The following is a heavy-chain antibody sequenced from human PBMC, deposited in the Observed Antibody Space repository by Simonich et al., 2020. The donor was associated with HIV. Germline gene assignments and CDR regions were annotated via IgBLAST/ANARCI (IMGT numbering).Heavy chain of an antibody. Sequence: QVQLVQSGPEVKKPGASVKVSCKASGYTFNSFGITWERQAPGQGLEWMGWNSAHNGKTKYAQKFKDRVTMTTDTSTTTAHMEVRSLRSDATAVYYCARLLGDYFDYWGQGTLVTVSS. CDR3: ARLLGDYFDY. V-gene: IGHV1-18*01. CDR2: NSAHNGKT. D-gene: IGHD3-16*01. CDR1: GYTFNSFG. J-gene: IGHJ4*02.